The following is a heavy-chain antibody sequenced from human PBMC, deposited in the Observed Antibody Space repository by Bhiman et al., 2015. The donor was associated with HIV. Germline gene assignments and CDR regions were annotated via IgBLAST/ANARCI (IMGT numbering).Heavy chain of an antibody. Sequence: EVQLVESGGGLVQPGGSLRLSCAASGFTFSTYEMNWVRQAPGKGLEWVANIKQVGSEKYYVDSVQGRFTISRDNAENSLYLQMNSLRAEDTAVYYCARGAGGVWLSGVYAFDVWGQGTMVTVSS. V-gene: IGHV3-7*04. CDR1: GFTFSTYE. D-gene: IGHD5-12*01. J-gene: IGHJ3*01. CDR3: ARGAGGVWLSGVYAFDV. CDR2: IKQVGSEK.